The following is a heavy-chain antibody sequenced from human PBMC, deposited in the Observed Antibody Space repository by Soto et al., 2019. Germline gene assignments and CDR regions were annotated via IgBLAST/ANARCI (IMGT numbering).Heavy chain of an antibody. CDR3: AHSGYNCGWYWGDDAFDI. J-gene: IGHJ3*02. Sequence: QITLKESGPTLVKPTQTLTLTCTFSGFSLSTSGVGVGWIRQPPGKALEWLALIYWDDDKRYSPSLKSRLTITKDTSKTQVVLTMTNMDPVDTATYYWAHSGYNCGWYWGDDAFDIWGQGTMVTVSS. D-gene: IGHD6-19*01. V-gene: IGHV2-5*02. CDR2: IYWDDDK. CDR1: GFSLSTSGVG.